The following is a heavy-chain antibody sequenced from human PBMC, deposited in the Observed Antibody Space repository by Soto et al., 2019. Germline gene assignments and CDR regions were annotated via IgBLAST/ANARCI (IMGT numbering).Heavy chain of an antibody. CDR1: GFTFDDYA. V-gene: IGHV3-9*01. CDR2: ISWNSGSI. J-gene: IGHJ2*01. D-gene: IGHD1-26*01. Sequence: EVQLVESGGGLVQPGRSLRLSCAASGFTFDDYAMHWVRQAPGKGLEWVSGISWNSGSIGYADSVKGRFTISRDNAKNSLYLQMNSLRAEDTALYYCAKDKNREDWYFDLWGRGTLVTVSS. CDR3: AKDKNREDWYFDL.